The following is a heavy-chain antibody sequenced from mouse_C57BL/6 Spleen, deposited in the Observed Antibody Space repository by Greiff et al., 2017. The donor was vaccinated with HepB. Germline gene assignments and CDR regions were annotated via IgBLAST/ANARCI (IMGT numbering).Heavy chain of an antibody. Sequence: VQLQQPGAELVRPGTSVKLSCKASGYTFTSYWMHWVKQRPGQGLEWIGVIDPSDSYTNYNQKFKGKATLTVDTSSSTAYMQLSSLTSEDSAVYYCAFYYGNYRDYWGQGTTLTVSS. J-gene: IGHJ2*01. D-gene: IGHD2-1*01. CDR1: GYTFTSYW. V-gene: IGHV1-59*01. CDR2: IDPSDSYT. CDR3: AFYYGNYRDY.